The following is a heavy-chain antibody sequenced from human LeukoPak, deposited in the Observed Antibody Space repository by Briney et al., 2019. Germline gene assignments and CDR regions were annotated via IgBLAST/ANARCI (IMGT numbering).Heavy chain of an antibody. CDR1: GFTFSSYW. Sequence: GGSLRLSCAASGFTFSSYWMHWVRQAPGKGLGWVSRINSDGSSTSYADSAKGRFTISRDNSKNTLYLQLNSLRAEDTAIYYCAHHGGGTIRIAAFDIWGQGTMVTVSS. CDR3: AHHGGGTIRIAAFDI. V-gene: IGHV3-74*01. CDR2: INSDGSST. J-gene: IGHJ3*02. D-gene: IGHD3-3*01.